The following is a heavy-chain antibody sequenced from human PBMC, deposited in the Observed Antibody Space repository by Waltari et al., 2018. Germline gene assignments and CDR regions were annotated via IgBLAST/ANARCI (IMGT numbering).Heavy chain of an antibody. CDR1: GFTFSKYW. J-gene: IGHJ4*02. CDR2: IKGDGSNI. V-gene: IGHV3-74*01. Sequence: EVQLVESGGYLVQPGGSLRLSCAASGFTFSKYWIHWVRQTPGKGLEWVSHIKGDGSNIKYADSVKGRFTVSSDNAKNTVYLQISSLRAEDTAVYYCARSNNCAFDYWGQGTLVTVSS. CDR3: ARSNNCAFDY. D-gene: IGHD1-20*01.